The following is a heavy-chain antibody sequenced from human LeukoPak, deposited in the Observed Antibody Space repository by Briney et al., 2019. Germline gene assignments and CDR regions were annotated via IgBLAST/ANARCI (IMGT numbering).Heavy chain of an antibody. Sequence: GGSLRLSCAASGFTFSSYGMHWVRQAPGKGLEWVAVISYDGSNKYYADSVKGRFTISRDNSKNTLYLQMNSLRAEDTAVYYCAKEYSSGWYQGPDAFDIWGQGTLVTVSS. J-gene: IGHJ3*02. D-gene: IGHD6-19*01. CDR3: AKEYSSGWYQGPDAFDI. CDR1: GFTFSSYG. V-gene: IGHV3-30*18. CDR2: ISYDGSNK.